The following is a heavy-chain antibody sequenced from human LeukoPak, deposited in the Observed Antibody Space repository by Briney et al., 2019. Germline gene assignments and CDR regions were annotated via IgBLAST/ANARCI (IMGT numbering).Heavy chain of an antibody. J-gene: IGHJ5*02. CDR3: TRANYGFLFSWFEP. CDR2: INPTGGST. V-gene: IGHV1-46*03. D-gene: IGHD4-17*01. CDR1: PYTFTIYY. Sequence: ASVTVPCLECPYTFTIYYMQWVGEAPGQGLDWMGMINPTGGSTTYAQKFQGRVTMTRDTSTSEVYMGLGSMSSEDPAVYYCTRANYGFLFSWFEPWARKPQVSVSS.